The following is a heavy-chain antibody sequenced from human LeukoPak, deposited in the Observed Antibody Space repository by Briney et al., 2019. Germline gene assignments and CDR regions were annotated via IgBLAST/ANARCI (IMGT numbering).Heavy chain of an antibody. CDR2: INHSGST. V-gene: IGHV4-34*01. CDR1: GGSFSGYY. D-gene: IGHD5-18*01. J-gene: IGHJ4*02. Sequence: PSETLSLTCAVYGGSFSGYYWSWIRQPPGKGLEWIGEINHSGSTNYNPSLKSRVTISVDTSKNQFSLKLSSVTAADTAVYYCAGGFGYSYGFWVYWGQGTLVTVSS. CDR3: AGGFGYSYGFWVY.